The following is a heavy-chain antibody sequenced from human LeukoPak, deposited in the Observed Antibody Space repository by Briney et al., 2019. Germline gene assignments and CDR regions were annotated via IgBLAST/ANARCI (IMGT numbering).Heavy chain of an antibody. CDR1: GFTFSSYS. CDR3: ARGEYGSGNYHIDY. D-gene: IGHD3-10*01. Sequence: GGSLRLSCAASGFTFSSYSMNWVRKAPGKGRDWVSFISGSSSYIYYADSVKGRFTISRDNAKNSLYVQMNSLRAEDTAVYYCARGEYGSGNYHIDYWGQGTLVTVSS. J-gene: IGHJ4*02. CDR2: ISGSSSYI. V-gene: IGHV3-21*03.